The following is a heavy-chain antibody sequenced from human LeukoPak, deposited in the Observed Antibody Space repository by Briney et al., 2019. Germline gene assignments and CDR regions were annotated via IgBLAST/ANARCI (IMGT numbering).Heavy chain of an antibody. CDR3: ARDHIVVVPAAIYNWFDP. Sequence: SQTLSLTCTVSGGSISSGSYYWSWIRQPAGKGLEWIGRIYTSGSTNYNSSLKSRVTISVDTSKNQFSLKLSSVTAADTAVYYCARDHIVVVPAAIYNWFDPWGQGTLVTVSS. CDR2: IYTSGST. CDR1: GGSISSGSYY. V-gene: IGHV4-61*02. J-gene: IGHJ5*02. D-gene: IGHD2-2*01.